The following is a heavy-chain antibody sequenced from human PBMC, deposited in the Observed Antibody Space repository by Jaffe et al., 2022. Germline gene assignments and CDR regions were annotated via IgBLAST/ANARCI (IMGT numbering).Heavy chain of an antibody. CDR2: IYTSGST. D-gene: IGHD3-10*01. CDR3: ARVGPISRFGELLSGAFDI. J-gene: IGHJ3*02. V-gene: IGHV4-61*02. Sequence: QVQLQESGPGLVKPSQTLSLTCTVSGGSISSGSYYWSWIRQPAGKGLEWIGRIYTSGSTNYNPSLKSRVTISVDTSKNQFSLKLSSVTAADTAVYYCARVGPISRFGELLSGAFDIWGQGTMVTVSS. CDR1: GGSISSGSYY.